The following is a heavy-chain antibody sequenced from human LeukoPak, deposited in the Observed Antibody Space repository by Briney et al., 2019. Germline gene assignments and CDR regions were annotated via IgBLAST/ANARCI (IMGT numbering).Heavy chain of an antibody. V-gene: IGHV4-39*01. CDR2: IYYSGST. CDR1: GGSISSTNYY. Sequence: NPSETLSLTCTVSGGSISSTNYYWVWIRQPPGKGLEWIGSIYYSGSTYYNPSLKSRVTISVDTSKNQFSLKLSSVTAADTAVYYCARTSGSYHFDYWGQGTLVTVSS. CDR3: ARTSGSYHFDY. D-gene: IGHD1-26*01. J-gene: IGHJ4*02.